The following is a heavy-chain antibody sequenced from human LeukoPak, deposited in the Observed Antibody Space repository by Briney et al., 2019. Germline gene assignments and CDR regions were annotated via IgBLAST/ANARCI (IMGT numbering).Heavy chain of an antibody. J-gene: IGHJ4*02. CDR1: GFTFSSYG. CDR3: TIGGIAAAPGYFDY. V-gene: IGHV3-30*02. Sequence: GGSLRLSCAASGFTFSSYGMHWVRQAPGKGLEWVAFIRYDGSNKYYADSVKGRFTISRDNSKNTLYLQMNSLRAEDTAVYYCTIGGIAAAPGYFDYWGQGTLVTVSS. CDR2: IRYDGSNK. D-gene: IGHD6-13*01.